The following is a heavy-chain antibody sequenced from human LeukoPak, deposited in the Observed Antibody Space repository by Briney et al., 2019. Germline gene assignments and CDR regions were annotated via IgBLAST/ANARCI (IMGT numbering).Heavy chain of an antibody. CDR2: CCNT. J-gene: IGHJ4*02. D-gene: IGHD6-13*01. CDR3: ARSNYRTYRQQPYYFDY. Sequence: CCNTGYAHKFQGRVTITRNTSISKAYMEMRRQRDEDTAVYYCARSNYRTYRQQPYYFDYWGQGTLVTVSS. V-gene: IGHV1-8*03.